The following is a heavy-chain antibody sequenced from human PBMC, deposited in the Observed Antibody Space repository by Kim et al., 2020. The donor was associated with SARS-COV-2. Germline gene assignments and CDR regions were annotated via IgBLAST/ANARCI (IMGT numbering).Heavy chain of an antibody. Sequence: TTCNPSRKSRVTISVDTSKNQFSLKLSSVTAADTAVYYCARGRGMGLLHVWGKGTTVTVSS. V-gene: IGHV4-34*01. CDR3: ARGRGMGLLHV. CDR2: T. J-gene: IGHJ6*04. D-gene: IGHD1-26*01.